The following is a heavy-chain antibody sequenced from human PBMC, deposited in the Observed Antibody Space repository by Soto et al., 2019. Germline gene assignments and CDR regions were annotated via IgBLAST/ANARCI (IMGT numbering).Heavy chain of an antibody. CDR1: GYTFSGHY. V-gene: IGHV1-2*02. D-gene: IGHD6-19*01. Sequence: ASVKVSCKASGYTFSGHYMHWIRQAPGQGPEWLGWINANSGDTDRAPKFEDRLTMTRDTSISTAYMELSRLRSDDTAVYYCARGGALDGTSPPFNHWGQGTLVTVSS. CDR3: ARGGALDGTSPPFNH. J-gene: IGHJ4*02. CDR2: INANSGDT.